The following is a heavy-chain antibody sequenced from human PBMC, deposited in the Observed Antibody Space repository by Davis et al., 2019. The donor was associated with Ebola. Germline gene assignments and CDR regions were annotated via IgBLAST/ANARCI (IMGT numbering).Heavy chain of an antibody. D-gene: IGHD1-26*01. CDR3: ARRRVVGATGTDY. CDR2: IHYSGGT. CDR1: GGSISSSFYY. J-gene: IGHJ4*02. V-gene: IGHV4-39*07. Sequence: SETLSLTCTVSGGSISSSFYYWGWIRQPPGKGLEWIGNIHYSGGTYYNPSLKSRVTISVDTSKNQFSLKLSSVTAADTAVYYCARRRVVGATGTDYWGQGTLVTVSS.